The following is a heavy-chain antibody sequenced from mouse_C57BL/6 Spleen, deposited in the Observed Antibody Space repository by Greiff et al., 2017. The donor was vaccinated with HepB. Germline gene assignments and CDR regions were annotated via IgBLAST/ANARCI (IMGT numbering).Heavy chain of an antibody. CDR1: GYAFSSYW. V-gene: IGHV1-80*01. D-gene: IGHD1-1*01. CDR3: AREGGTYGSSSYYAMDY. Sequence: QVQLQQSGAELVKPGASVKISCKASGYAFSSYWMNWVKQRPGKGLEWIGQIYPGDGDTNYNGKFKGKATLTADKSSSTAYMQLSSLTSEDSAVYFCAREGGTYGSSSYYAMDYWGQGTSVTVSS. CDR2: IYPGDGDT. J-gene: IGHJ4*01.